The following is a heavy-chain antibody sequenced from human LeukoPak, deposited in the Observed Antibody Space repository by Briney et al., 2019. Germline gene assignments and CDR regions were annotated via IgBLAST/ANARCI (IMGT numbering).Heavy chain of an antibody. D-gene: IGHD3-3*01. V-gene: IGHV4-59*01. Sequence: SETLSLTCTVSGGSINSYYWSWIRQPPGKGLEWIGYIYYSGSTNYNPSLKSRVTISVDTSKNQFSLKLSSVTAADTAVYYCARDRRRPGSGYLALLDYWGQRTLVTVSS. J-gene: IGHJ4*02. CDR3: ARDRRRPGSGYLALLDY. CDR1: GGSINSYY. CDR2: IYYSGST.